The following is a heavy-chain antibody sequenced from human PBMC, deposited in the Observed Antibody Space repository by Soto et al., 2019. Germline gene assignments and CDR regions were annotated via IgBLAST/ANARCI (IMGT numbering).Heavy chain of an antibody. V-gene: IGHV1-24*01. J-gene: IGHJ5*02. D-gene: IGHD3-10*01. CDR2: FEPEDGET. Sequence: QVQLVQSGAEVKKPGASVKVSCKVSGYTLTELSMLWVRQAPGKGLEWMGGFEPEDGETIYAQKFQGRVTMTEDTSTDTAYMELSSLRSEHTAVYYCCVGGSGPGGFNWFDPWGQGTLVTVSS. CDR1: GYTLTELS. CDR3: CVGGSGPGGFNWFDP.